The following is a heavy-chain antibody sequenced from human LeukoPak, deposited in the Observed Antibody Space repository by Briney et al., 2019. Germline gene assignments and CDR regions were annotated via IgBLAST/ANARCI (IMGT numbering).Heavy chain of an antibody. V-gene: IGHV3-23*01. J-gene: IGHJ4*02. CDR2: ISGSGGST. CDR3: ARISRGYSGYDTSDY. D-gene: IGHD5-12*01. CDR1: GFTFSSYA. Sequence: GGSLRLSCAAFGFTFSSYAMSWVRQAPGKGLEWVSAISGSGGSTYYADSVKGRFTISRDNSKNTLYLQMNSLRAEDTAVYYCARISRGYSGYDTSDYWGQGTLVTVSS.